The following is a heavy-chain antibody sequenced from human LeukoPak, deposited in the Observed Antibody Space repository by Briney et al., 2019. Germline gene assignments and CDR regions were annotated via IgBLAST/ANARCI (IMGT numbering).Heavy chain of an antibody. Sequence: GASVKVSCKASGYTFTSYYMHWVRQAPGQGLEWMGIINPSGGSTSYAQKFQGRVTITRDTSISTAYMELSRLRSDDTAVYYCARSRVWVEDYWGQGTLVTVSS. D-gene: IGHD5-24*01. CDR2: INPSGGST. CDR1: GYTFTSYY. V-gene: IGHV1-46*01. CDR3: ARSRVWVEDY. J-gene: IGHJ4*02.